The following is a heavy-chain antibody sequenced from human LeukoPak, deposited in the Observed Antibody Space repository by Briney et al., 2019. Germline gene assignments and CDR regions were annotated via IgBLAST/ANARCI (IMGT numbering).Heavy chain of an antibody. D-gene: IGHD5-24*01. CDR2: ISQSGLT. CDR3: ARASVAHTIVARDYFDY. V-gene: IGHV4-38-2*01. CDR1: DSSINSAHY. J-gene: IGHJ4*02. Sequence: SETLSLTCAVSDSSINSAHYWAWIRQPPGKGLEWIGNISQSGLTSYNPSLKSRVTISADTSKNQLSLNMRAVTAADTAVYFCARASVAHTIVARDYFDYWGQRTLVTVSS.